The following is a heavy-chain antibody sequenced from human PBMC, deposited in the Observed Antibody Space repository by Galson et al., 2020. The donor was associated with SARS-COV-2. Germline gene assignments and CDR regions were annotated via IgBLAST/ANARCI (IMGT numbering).Heavy chain of an antibody. CDR2: ISSSSSYI. V-gene: IGHV3-21*01. Sequence: GGSLTLSCAASGFTYSSYSMNWVRQAPGKGLEWVSSISSSSSYIYYADSVKGRFTISRDNAKNSLYLQMNSLRAEDTAVYYCARDPGSWYGDFDYWGQGTLVTVSS. CDR3: ARDPGSWYGDFDY. D-gene: IGHD6-13*01. J-gene: IGHJ4*02. CDR1: GFTYSSYS.